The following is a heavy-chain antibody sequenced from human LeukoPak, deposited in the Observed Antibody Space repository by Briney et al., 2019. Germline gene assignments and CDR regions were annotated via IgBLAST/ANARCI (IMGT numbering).Heavy chain of an antibody. CDR2: IYTSGST. CDR3: ARESSLLRSTDY. V-gene: IGHV4-61*02. J-gene: IGHJ4*02. CDR1: GGSISSGSYY. D-gene: IGHD3-3*01. Sequence: SETLSLTCTVSGGSISSGSYYWSWIRQPAGEGLEWIGRIYTSGSTNYNPSLKSRVIISVDTSKNQFSLKLSSVTAPDTAVYYCARESSLLRSTDYWGQGTLVTVSS.